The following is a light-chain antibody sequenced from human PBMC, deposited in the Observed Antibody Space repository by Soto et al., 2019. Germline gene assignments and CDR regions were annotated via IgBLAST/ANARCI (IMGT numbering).Light chain of an antibody. Sequence: DIQMTQSPSAMSASVGDRVTITCRASQDISDFLAWFQQKPGEVPKRLIYAASSLESGVPSRFSGSGSGTEFTLTISSLQPEDFATYYWLQKNRYPWTCGQGTKVEIK. CDR3: LQKNRYPWT. V-gene: IGKV1-17*03. CDR2: AAS. CDR1: QDISDF. J-gene: IGKJ1*01.